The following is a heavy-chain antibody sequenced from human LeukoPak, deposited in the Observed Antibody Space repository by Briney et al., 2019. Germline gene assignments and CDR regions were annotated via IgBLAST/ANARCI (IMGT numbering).Heavy chain of an antibody. CDR2: IHYSEST. CDR1: GDSISSYS. D-gene: IGHD1-26*01. Sequence: SETLSLTCSVSGDSISSYSWSWIRQPPGEGLEWIGYIHYSESTTDNPSLQSPVTISADPSKHQLSLSLSSVTAADPAVYYCARGQGSGSSWAFDYWGQGTLVTVSS. J-gene: IGHJ4*02. V-gene: IGHV4-59*01. CDR3: ARGQGSGSSWAFDY.